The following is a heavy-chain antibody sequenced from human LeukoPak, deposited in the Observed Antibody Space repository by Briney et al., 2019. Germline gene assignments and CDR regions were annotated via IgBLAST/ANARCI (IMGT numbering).Heavy chain of an antibody. CDR3: LKTWGSSHY. Sequence: GGSLRLSCAASGFTFSSYGMHWVRQAPGKGLEWVAFIRYDGGNKYYADSVKGRFTISRDNSKNTLYLQMDSLRAEDTAVYYCLKTWGSSHYWGQGTLVTVSS. V-gene: IGHV3-30*02. CDR2: IRYDGGNK. J-gene: IGHJ4*02. D-gene: IGHD6-6*01. CDR1: GFTFSSYG.